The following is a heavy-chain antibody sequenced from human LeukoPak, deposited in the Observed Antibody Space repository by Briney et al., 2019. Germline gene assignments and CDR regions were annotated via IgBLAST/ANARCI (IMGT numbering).Heavy chain of an antibody. J-gene: IGHJ6*02. CDR2: MNPNSGNT. CDR3: ARAVTMVRAMDV. D-gene: IGHD3-10*01. Sequence: ASVKVSCKASGYTFTSYDINWVRQATGQGREWMGWMNPNSGNTVYAQKFQGRVTMTRNNSISTAYMELSSLRSEDTAVYYCARAVTMVRAMDVWGQGTTVTVSS. CDR1: GYTFTSYD. V-gene: IGHV1-8*01.